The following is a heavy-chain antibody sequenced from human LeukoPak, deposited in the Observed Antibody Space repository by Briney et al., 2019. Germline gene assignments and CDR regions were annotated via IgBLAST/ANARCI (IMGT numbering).Heavy chain of an antibody. CDR1: GGSISSGDYY. Sequence: PSETLSLTCTVSGGSISSGDYYWSWIRQPPGKGLEWIGYIYYSGSTYYNPSLKSRVTISVDTSKNQFFLKLTSVTAADTAVYYCARGAAGTAMPYFDYWGQGILVTVSS. CDR2: IYYSGST. D-gene: IGHD5-18*01. J-gene: IGHJ4*02. V-gene: IGHV4-30-4*01. CDR3: ARGAAGTAMPYFDY.